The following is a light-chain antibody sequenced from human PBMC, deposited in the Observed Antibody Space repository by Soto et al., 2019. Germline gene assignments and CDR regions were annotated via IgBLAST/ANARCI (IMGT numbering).Light chain of an antibody. J-gene: IGKJ2*01. Sequence: DIQMTQTVSSLSASVGDTVTITCRAIQSISNSLSWYQQKPGKAPKFLIYVASTLQRGVPSRFSGSGSGTDFTLTISSLQPEDVATYYCQQTFSPPYTFGQGTKLEIK. CDR3: QQTFSPPYT. CDR2: VAS. CDR1: QSISNS. V-gene: IGKV1-39*01.